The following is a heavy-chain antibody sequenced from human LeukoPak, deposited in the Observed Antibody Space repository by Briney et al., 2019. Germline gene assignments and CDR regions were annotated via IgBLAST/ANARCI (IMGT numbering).Heavy chain of an antibody. Sequence: GESLKISCQGSAYIFSNYWIGWVRQMPGKGLEWMGIIYPGDSGTRYSPSFQGQVTISADKSISTAYLQWSSLKASDTAMYYCARQGIEHYDSSGYYSNFDYWGQGTLVTVSS. CDR2: IYPGDSGT. J-gene: IGHJ4*02. D-gene: IGHD3-22*01. CDR3: ARQGIEHYDSSGYYSNFDY. CDR1: AYIFSNYW. V-gene: IGHV5-51*01.